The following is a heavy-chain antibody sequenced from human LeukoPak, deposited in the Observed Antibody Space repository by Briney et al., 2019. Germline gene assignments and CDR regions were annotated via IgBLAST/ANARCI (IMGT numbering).Heavy chain of an antibody. CDR2: INSGSSYI. CDR3: ARRGGSSSRRSPIDY. Sequence: GGSLRLSCAASGFTFNTYTLNWVRQAPGQGLEWLSSINSGSSYIYYADSVKGRFTISRDNAKNSLFLQMNGLRAEDTAVYYCARRGGSSSRRSPIDYWGQGTLVTVSS. D-gene: IGHD6-6*01. V-gene: IGHV3-21*01. J-gene: IGHJ4*02. CDR1: GFTFNTYT.